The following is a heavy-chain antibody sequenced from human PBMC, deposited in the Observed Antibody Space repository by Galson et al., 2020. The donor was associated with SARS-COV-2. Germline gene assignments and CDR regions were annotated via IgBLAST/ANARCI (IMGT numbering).Heavy chain of an antibody. CDR2: IYYSGST. Sequence: SETLSLTCTVSGGSISSSSYYWGWIRQPPGKGLEWIGSIYYSGSTYYNPSLKSRVTISVDTSKNQFSLKLSSVTAADTAVYYCARTIQYYYDSSGYYRVFYFDYWGQGTLVTV. V-gene: IGHV4-39*01. D-gene: IGHD3-22*01. CDR3: ARTIQYYYDSSGYYRVFYFDY. CDR1: GGSISSSSYY. J-gene: IGHJ4*02.